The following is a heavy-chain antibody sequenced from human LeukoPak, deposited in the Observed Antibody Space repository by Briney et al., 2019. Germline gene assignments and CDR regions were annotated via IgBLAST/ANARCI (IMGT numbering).Heavy chain of an antibody. D-gene: IGHD6-19*01. Sequence: GVSLRLSCAASGFTFSSYAMSWVRQAPGKGLEWVSTISGSGGRTYYADSVKGRFTIARHNSKNTLYLQMNSLRAEHMSVYYCANPPQRLVDYWGQGTLVTVSS. V-gene: IGHV3-23*01. CDR2: ISGSGGRT. CDR3: ANPPQRLVDY. J-gene: IGHJ4*02. CDR1: GFTFSSYA.